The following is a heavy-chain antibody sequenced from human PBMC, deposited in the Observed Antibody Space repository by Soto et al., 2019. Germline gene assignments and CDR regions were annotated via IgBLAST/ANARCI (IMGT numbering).Heavy chain of an antibody. D-gene: IGHD3-22*01. CDR1: GFTFSSYV. CDR3: AKGERFDSSGYYYKDAFDI. J-gene: IGHJ3*02. CDR2: ISSTGGST. V-gene: IGHV3-23*01. Sequence: GGSLRLSCAASGFTFSSYVMSWVRQTPGKRLEWVSAISSTGGSTNYADSVKGRFTISRDNSKNTVYMQMNSLRAEDTAVYYCAKGERFDSSGYYYKDAFDIWGQGTMVTVSS.